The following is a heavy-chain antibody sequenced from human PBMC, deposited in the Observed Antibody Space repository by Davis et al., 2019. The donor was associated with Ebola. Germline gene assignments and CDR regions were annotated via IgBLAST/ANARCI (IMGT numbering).Heavy chain of an antibody. CDR2: IHGDGVNA. CDR1: GFTFNTYP. D-gene: IGHD2-15*01. J-gene: IGHJ4*02. V-gene: IGHV3-64*02. Sequence: GGSLRLSCAASGFTFNTYPMHWVRQAPGKGLEYISAIHGDGVNAYYADSMKGRFTISRDNSENTLYLHMDSLRTEDTAVYYCARDTATGWSFDQWGQGTLVTVSS. CDR3: ARDTATGWSFDQ.